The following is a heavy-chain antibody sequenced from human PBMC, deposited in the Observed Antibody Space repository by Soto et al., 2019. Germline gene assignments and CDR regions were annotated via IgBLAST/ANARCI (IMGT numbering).Heavy chain of an antibody. CDR2: ITNTGSTI. D-gene: IGHD3-10*01. J-gene: IGHJ4*02. CDR1: GFTFSTYT. CDR3: ARGPYGHDY. V-gene: IGHV3-48*02. Sequence: EVQLVESGGGLVQPGGSLRLSCVASGFTFSTYTMNWVRQAPGKGLEWVSYITNTGSTIYYADSVKGRFTISRDNAKNSLFLQMNSLRDEDTAVYYCARGPYGHDYWGQGTLVTVSS.